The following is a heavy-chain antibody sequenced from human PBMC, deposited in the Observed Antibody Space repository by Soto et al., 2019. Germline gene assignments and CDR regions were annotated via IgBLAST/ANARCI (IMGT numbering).Heavy chain of an antibody. D-gene: IGHD3-10*02. Sequence: QITLKESGPTLVNPTQTLTLTCTFSGFSLSTSGVGVGWIRQPPGKALEWLALIYWDDDKRYSPSLKSRLTITKDTSKNQVVLTMTSMDPVDTATYCCAHSEEGVLCCTAWGQGTLVTVSS. J-gene: IGHJ1*01. CDR3: AHSEEGVLCCTA. V-gene: IGHV2-5*02. CDR2: IYWDDDK. CDR1: GFSLSTSGVG.